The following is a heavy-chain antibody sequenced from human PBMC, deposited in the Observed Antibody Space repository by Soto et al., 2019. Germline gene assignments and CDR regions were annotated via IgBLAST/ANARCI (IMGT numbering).Heavy chain of an antibody. CDR3: ARHSYGSGSYSNPVYYYYYYMDV. D-gene: IGHD3-10*01. Sequence: PSETLSLTCTVSGGSISSYYWSWIRQPPGKGLEWIGYIYYSGSTNYNPSLKSRVTISVDTSKNQFSLKLSSVTAADTAVYYCARHSYGSGSYSNPVYYYYYYMDVWGKGTTVTVSS. J-gene: IGHJ6*03. CDR1: GGSISSYY. V-gene: IGHV4-59*08. CDR2: IYYSGST.